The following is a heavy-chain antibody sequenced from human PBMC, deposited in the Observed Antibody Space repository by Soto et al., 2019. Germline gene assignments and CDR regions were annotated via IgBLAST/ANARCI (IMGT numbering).Heavy chain of an antibody. CDR1: GFTFSEST. CDR2: VSTRGRII. Sequence: HLVESGGGLVQPGGYLRLYCSASGFTFSESTIYWVCQVPGKGLEAISAVSTRGRIIYYADSVKDRFRISRDNSKNTIYLQRGSLRPDDTARYYCVKQAHGLDGVAFDYWGRGTKVTVAS. CDR3: VKQAHGLDGVAFDY. V-gene: IGHV3-64D*06. D-gene: IGHD2-15*01. J-gene: IGHJ4*01.